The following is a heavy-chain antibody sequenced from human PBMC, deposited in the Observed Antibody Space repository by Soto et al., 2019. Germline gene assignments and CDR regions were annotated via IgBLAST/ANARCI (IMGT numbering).Heavy chain of an antibody. V-gene: IGHV1-46*01. J-gene: IGHJ4*02. CDR3: AREDGGGGRRHDF. D-gene: IGHD4-17*01. CDR1: GYTFAXXX. Sequence: QVQLVQSGAEVKTPGASXXXSCKTSGYTFAXXXXXXXXXTPGQGLEWMGMINPSVGSTSYVQKFQGRVTMTRDTSATTVFLNMSRLTSHDTAVFYCAREDGGGGRRHDFWVQATLVTVSS. CDR2: INPSVGST.